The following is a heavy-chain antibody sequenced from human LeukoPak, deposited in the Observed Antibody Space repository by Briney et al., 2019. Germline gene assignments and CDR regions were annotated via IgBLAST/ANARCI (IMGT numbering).Heavy chain of an antibody. CDR1: GGSISSYY. V-gene: IGHV4-4*07. Sequence: SETLSLTCTVSGGSISSYYWSWIRQPAGKGLEWIGGIYTSGSTNYNPSLKSRVTMSVDTSKNQFSLKLSSVTAADTAVYYCARLGYSSSWYDWGRRNWFDPWGQGTLVTVSS. D-gene: IGHD6-13*01. J-gene: IGHJ5*02. CDR3: ARLGYSSSWYDWGRRNWFDP. CDR2: IYTSGST.